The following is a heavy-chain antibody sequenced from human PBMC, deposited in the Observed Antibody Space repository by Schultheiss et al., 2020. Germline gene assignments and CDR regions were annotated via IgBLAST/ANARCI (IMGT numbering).Heavy chain of an antibody. CDR1: GFTFSSYG. D-gene: IGHD2-2*01. CDR3: ARVVRYCSSTSCSNWFDP. Sequence: GGSLRLSCAASGFTFSSYGMHWVRQAPGKGLEWVAVISYDGSNKYYADSVKGRFTISRDNSKNSLYLQVNSLRAEDMTVYYCARVVRYCSSTSCSNWFDPWGQGTLVTVSS. V-gene: IGHV3-30*03. J-gene: IGHJ5*02. CDR2: ISYDGSNK.